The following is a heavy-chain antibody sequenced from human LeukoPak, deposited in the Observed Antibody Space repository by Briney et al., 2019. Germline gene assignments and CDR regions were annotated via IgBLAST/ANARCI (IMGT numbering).Heavy chain of an antibody. V-gene: IGHV3-30*18. CDR2: ISYDGSNK. J-gene: IGHJ4*02. CDR3: AKEETGYSGYESRFDY. D-gene: IGHD5-12*01. CDR1: GFTFSSYA. Sequence: GGSLRLSCAASGFTFSSYAMHWVRQAPGKGLEWVAVISYDGSNKYYADSVKGRFTISRDNSKNTLYLQMNSLRAEDTAVYYCAKEETGYSGYESRFDYWGQGTLVTVSS.